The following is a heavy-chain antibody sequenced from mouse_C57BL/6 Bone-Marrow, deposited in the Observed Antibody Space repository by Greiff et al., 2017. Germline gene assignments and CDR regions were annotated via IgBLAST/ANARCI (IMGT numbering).Heavy chain of an antibody. CDR2: IYPRSGNT. J-gene: IGHJ4*01. D-gene: IGHD1-1*01. V-gene: IGHV1-81*01. CDR3: ARPDGSSYDYYAMDY. Sequence: VQLQQSGAELARPGASVKLSCKASGYTFTSYGISWVKQRTGQGLEWIGEIYPRSGNTYYNEQFKGKATLTADKSSSTAYMELRSLTSEDSAVYVCARPDGSSYDYYAMDYWGQGTSVTVSS. CDR1: GYTFTSYG.